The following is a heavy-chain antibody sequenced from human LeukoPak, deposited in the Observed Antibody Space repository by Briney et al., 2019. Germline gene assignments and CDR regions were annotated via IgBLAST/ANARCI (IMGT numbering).Heavy chain of an antibody. J-gene: IGHJ5*02. D-gene: IGHD2-15*01. Sequence: GGSLRLSCAASGFTFSNYFMHWVRQAPGKGLVWVSRINSDGSSTIYADSVKGRFTISRDNAKNTLYLQMQSLRAEDTAVYYCARRVDATRWFDACGEGAIVTVSS. CDR2: INSDGSST. V-gene: IGHV3-74*01. CDR1: GFTFSNYF. CDR3: ARRVDATRWFDA.